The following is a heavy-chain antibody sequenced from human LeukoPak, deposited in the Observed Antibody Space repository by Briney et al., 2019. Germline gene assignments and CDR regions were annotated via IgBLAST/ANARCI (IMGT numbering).Heavy chain of an antibody. CDR3: AKVLYRGYDFWSGSLFDY. J-gene: IGHJ4*02. CDR1: GFTFSSYA. CDR2: ISGSGGST. V-gene: IGHV3-23*01. D-gene: IGHD3-3*01. Sequence: GGSLRLSCAASGFTFSSYAMSWVRQAPGKGVEWVSAISGSGGSTYYADSVKGRFTISRENSKNTLYLQMNSLRAEDTAVYYCAKVLYRGYDFWSGSLFDYWGQGTLVTVSS.